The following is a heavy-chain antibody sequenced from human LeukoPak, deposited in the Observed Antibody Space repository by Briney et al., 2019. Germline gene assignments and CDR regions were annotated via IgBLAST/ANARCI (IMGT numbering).Heavy chain of an antibody. D-gene: IGHD6-13*01. Sequence: PSETLSLTCAGSDDSISDYYRGWIRQPPGKGLEWIGYFYNSGRSTYNPSLKSRVTISADTSKNHFSLKLNSVTTADTAVYYCARLKRSWDYNWFDPWGQGTLVTVSS. CDR3: ARLKRSWDYNWFDP. V-gene: IGHV4-59*01. CDR2: FYNSGRS. CDR1: DDSISDYY. J-gene: IGHJ5*02.